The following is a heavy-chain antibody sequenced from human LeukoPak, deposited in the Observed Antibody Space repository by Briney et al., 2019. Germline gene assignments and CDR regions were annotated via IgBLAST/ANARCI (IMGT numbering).Heavy chain of an antibody. CDR2: IYYSGST. CDR1: GASITTDAYY. J-gene: IGHJ6*03. CDR3: ARDRVIAATPPFYYYYYYMDV. V-gene: IGHV4-39*07. Sequence: SETLSLTCTVSGASITTDAYYWGWIRQPPGKGLAWIGSIYYSGSTYYNPSLKSRVTISVDTSENQFSLKLSSVTAADTAVYYCARDRVIAATPPFYYYYYYMDVLVKGTTVTDSS. D-gene: IGHD2-15*01.